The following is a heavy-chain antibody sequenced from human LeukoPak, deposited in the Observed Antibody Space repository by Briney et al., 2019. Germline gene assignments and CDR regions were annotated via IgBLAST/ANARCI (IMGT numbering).Heavy chain of an antibody. Sequence: SETLSLTCTVSGGSISSYYWSWIRQPPGKGLEWIGYIYYSGSTNYNPSLKSRVTISVDTSKNQFSLKLSSVTAADTAVYYCARGRVYYTYYYYYMDVWGKGTTVTVSS. D-gene: IGHD2-8*01. CDR3: ARGRVYYTYYYYYMDV. CDR2: IYYSGST. CDR1: GGSISSYY. J-gene: IGHJ6*03. V-gene: IGHV4-59*01.